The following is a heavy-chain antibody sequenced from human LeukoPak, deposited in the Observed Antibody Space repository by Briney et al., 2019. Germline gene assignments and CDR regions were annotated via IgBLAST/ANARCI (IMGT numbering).Heavy chain of an antibody. J-gene: IGHJ4*02. D-gene: IGHD2-2*01. CDR3: ARGFGYDFADY. V-gene: IGHV4-30-4*01. CDR2: ITLYSDTT. CDR1: GGSISSGDHY. Sequence: SETLSLTCAVSGGSISSGDHYWTWIRQPPGGGLEWMGFITLYSDTTSYNPSLKSRLMISIDTSKNQFSLTLTSVTAADAAVYFCARGFGYDFADYWGQGTLVTVSS.